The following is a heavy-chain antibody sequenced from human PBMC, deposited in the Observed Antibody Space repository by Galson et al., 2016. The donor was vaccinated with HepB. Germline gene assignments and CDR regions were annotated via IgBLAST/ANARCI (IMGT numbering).Heavy chain of an antibody. V-gene: IGHV1-8*01. CDR1: GYIFTSYD. Sequence: SVKVSCKASGYIFTSYDIYWLRQAAGQGLTWMGWMGPKNGKTGYAQKFQGRVSMTRNISISKAYLEVNSLESEDTAVYYCAIGEAGFDSWGQGTLVTVSP. CDR2: MGPKNGKT. CDR3: AIGEAGFDS. J-gene: IGHJ4*02.